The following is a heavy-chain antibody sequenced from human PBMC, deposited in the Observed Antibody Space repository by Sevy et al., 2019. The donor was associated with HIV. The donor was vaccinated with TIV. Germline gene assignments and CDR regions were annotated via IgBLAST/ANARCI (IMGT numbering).Heavy chain of an antibody. J-gene: IGHJ4*02. Sequence: GGSLSLSCAASGITFSYYGMHWVRQAPGKGLEWVVFISYDGSDKFYADSVKGRFTTSRDNSKNTLYLQMNSLRGEDTAVYFCAKDADRSGYTNDAHFDYWGQGTLVTVSS. V-gene: IGHV3-30*18. CDR2: ISYDGSDK. CDR1: GITFSYYG. D-gene: IGHD3-22*01. CDR3: AKDADRSGYTNDAHFDY.